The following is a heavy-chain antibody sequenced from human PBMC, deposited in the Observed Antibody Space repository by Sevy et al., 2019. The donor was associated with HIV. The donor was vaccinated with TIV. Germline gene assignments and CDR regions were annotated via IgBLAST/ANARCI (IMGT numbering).Heavy chain of an antibody. CDR1: GGSVSSGSYY. V-gene: IGHV4-61*01. Sequence: SETLSLTCTVSGGSVSSGSYYWSWIRQPPGKGLEWIGYIYYSGSTNYNPSLKSRVTISVDTSKNQFSLKLSSVTTADTAVYYCARAVTTVTTGDAFDIWGQGTMVTVSS. CDR2: IYYSGST. D-gene: IGHD4-17*01. CDR3: ARAVTTVTTGDAFDI. J-gene: IGHJ3*02.